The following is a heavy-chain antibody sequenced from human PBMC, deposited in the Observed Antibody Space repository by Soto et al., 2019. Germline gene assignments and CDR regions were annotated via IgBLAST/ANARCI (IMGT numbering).Heavy chain of an antibody. J-gene: IGHJ6*02. CDR1: GYTFIGFY. V-gene: IGHV1-2*02. Sequence: QVQLVQSGAEVKKPGASVKVSCKASGYTFIGFYMHWVRQAPGQGLEWMGFINPNNGVTKYAQKFQGRVTMTRDTSISTAYMEESRLRSDDTAVYYCARGPRYGMDVWGQGTTVIVS. CDR3: ARGPRYGMDV. CDR2: INPNNGVT.